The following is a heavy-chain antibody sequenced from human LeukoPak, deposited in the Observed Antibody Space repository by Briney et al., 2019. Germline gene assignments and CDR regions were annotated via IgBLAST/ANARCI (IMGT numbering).Heavy chain of an antibody. CDR1: GFTFSSYA. Sequence: GGSLRLSCAASGFTFSSYAMSWVRQAPGKGLEWVSAISGSGGNTYYADSVKGRFTISRDNSKNTLYLQMNSLRAEDTALYYCARDLGYCTNGVCHTRFDYWGQGTLVAVSS. J-gene: IGHJ4*02. CDR2: ISGSGGNT. D-gene: IGHD2-8*01. CDR3: ARDLGYCTNGVCHTRFDY. V-gene: IGHV3-23*01.